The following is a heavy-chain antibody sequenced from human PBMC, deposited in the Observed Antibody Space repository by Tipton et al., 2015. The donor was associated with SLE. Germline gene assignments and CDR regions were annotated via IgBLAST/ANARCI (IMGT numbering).Heavy chain of an antibody. V-gene: IGHV3-53*05. D-gene: IGHD3-10*01. CDR2: MYGGGGT. J-gene: IGHJ6*01. CDR1: GFTVSSNY. Sequence: SLRLSCAASGFTVSSNYMTWVRQAPGKGLEWVSVMYGGGGTYYADAVKGRFTISRGESKNTVYLQMNSLTAEDTAVYYCARDVASGSYYGLDVWGQGTTVTVSS. CDR3: ARDVASGSYYGLDV.